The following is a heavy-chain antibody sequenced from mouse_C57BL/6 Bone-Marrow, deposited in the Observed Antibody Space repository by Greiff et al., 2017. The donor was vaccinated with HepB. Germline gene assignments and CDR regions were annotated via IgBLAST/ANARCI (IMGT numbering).Heavy chain of an antibody. Sequence: VQLQQSGAELARPGASVKLSCKASGYTFTSYGISWVKQRTGQGLEWIGEIYPRSGNTYYNEKFKGKATLTADKSSSTAYMELRSLTSEDSAVYFCARRGSSYHYAMDYWGQGTSVTVSS. D-gene: IGHD1-1*01. V-gene: IGHV1-81*01. CDR2: IYPRSGNT. J-gene: IGHJ4*01. CDR3: ARRGSSYHYAMDY. CDR1: GYTFTSYG.